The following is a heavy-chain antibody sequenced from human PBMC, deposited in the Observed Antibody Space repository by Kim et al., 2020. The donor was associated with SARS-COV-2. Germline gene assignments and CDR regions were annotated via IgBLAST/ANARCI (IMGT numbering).Heavy chain of an antibody. Sequence: ASVKVSCKASGYIFSKNGMDWVRQAPGQSLEWMGWINIDNGNTEYSEKFHGRLTITRDTSASATYLELSSLTSEDTAVYYCARGGSFSGSGSLFDFWGQGTLVTVSS. CDR2: INIDNGNT. CDR1: GYIFSKNG. CDR3: ARGGSFSGSGSLFDF. J-gene: IGHJ4*02. D-gene: IGHD3-10*01. V-gene: IGHV1-3*04.